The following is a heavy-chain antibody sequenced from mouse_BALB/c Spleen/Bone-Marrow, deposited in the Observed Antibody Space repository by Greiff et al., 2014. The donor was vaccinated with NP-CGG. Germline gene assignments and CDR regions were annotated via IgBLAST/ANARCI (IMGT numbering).Heavy chain of an antibody. D-gene: IGHD2-4*01. J-gene: IGHJ3*01. Sequence: VQLQQSGPGLVAPSQSLSITCTVSGSSLTSYGVHWVRQPPGKGLEWLGVIWAGGSTNYNSALMSRLSISKDNSKSQVFLKMNSLQTDDTAMYYCAREGSTMITTPFAYWGQGTLVTVSA. CDR2: IWAGGST. CDR3: AREGSTMITTPFAY. CDR1: GSSLTSYG. V-gene: IGHV2-9*02.